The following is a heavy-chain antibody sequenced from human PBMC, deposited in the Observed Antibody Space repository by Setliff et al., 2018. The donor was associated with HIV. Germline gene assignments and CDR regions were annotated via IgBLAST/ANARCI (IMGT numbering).Heavy chain of an antibody. V-gene: IGHV3-30*04. CDR1: GFTFSNSA. J-gene: IGHJ4*01. CDR2: IPYDGSNK. Sequence: GESLKISCAASGFTFSNSAMHWVRQAPGKGLGWVAGIPYDGSNKYYTDSVKGRFTISRDNSKNTLYLQMNSLRAEDSAVYYCAREVAADGTYFDYWGQGALVTVSS. D-gene: IGHD6-13*01. CDR3: AREVAADGTYFDY.